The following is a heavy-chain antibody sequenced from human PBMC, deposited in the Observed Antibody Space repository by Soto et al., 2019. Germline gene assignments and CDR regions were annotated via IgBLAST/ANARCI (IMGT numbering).Heavy chain of an antibody. J-gene: IGHJ5*02. D-gene: IGHD6-6*01. Sequence: ASVKVSFNPSCYTFITYGISWLRHAPGQGLEWMGWISAYNGNTNYAQKFQDRVTITTDTSASTAYMELRSLRSDDTAVYYCARDLLAARPGWFDPWGQGTLVTVSS. CDR1: CYTFITYG. CDR2: ISAYNGNT. V-gene: IGHV1-18*01. CDR3: ARDLLAARPGWFDP.